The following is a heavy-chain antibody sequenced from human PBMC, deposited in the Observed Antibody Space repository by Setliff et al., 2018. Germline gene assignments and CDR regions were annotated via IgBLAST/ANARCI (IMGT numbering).Heavy chain of an antibody. CDR3: ARGRAGHSGH. CDR2: VFFTGDT. V-gene: IGHV4-59*01. D-gene: IGHD6-19*01. J-gene: IGHJ4*02. Sequence: PSETLSLTCTVSGDSINDYYWSWIRQPPGKGLEWIGYVFFTGDTDYNPSLGSRVTISLDRSKTQFSLKLSSVTAADTAVYYCARGRAGHSGHWGQGTLVTVSS. CDR1: GDSINDYY.